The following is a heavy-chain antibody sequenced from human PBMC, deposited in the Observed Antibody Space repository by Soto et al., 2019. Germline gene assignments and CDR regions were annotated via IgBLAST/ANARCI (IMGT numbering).Heavy chain of an antibody. D-gene: IGHD6-19*01. CDR1: GFTVSSNY. CDR2: IYSGGST. CDR3: ARDTAVAGPPGWFDP. J-gene: IGHJ5*02. Sequence: GGSLRLSCAASGFTVSSNYMSWVRQAPGKGLEWVSVIYSGGSTYYADSVKSRFTISRDNSKNKLYLQMNSLRAEDTAVYYCARDTAVAGPPGWFDPWGQGTLVTVSS. V-gene: IGHV3-66*01.